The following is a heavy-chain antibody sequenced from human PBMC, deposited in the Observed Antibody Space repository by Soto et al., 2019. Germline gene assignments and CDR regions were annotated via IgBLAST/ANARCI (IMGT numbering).Heavy chain of an antibody. J-gene: IGHJ6*02. CDR2: ISAYNGNT. V-gene: IGHV1-18*04. CDR1: GYTFTSYG. CDR3: ARDSNTAPYYYYGMDV. Sequence: QVQLVQSGAEVKKPGASVKVSCKASGYTFTSYGISWVRQAPGQGLEWMGWISAYNGNTNYAQKLQGRVTMTTDTATSTAYMELRSLRSDDTAVYYCARDSNTAPYYYYGMDVWGLGTTVTVSS. D-gene: IGHD5-18*01.